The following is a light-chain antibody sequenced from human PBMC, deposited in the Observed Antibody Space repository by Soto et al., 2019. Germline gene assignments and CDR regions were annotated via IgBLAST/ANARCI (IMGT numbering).Light chain of an antibody. CDR3: QQYNNWPHT. CDR1: QSVINN. CDR2: GAS. Sequence: EIVMTQSPATLSVSPGERATLSCRASQSVINNLAWYQQKPGQAPRLLIYGASTRATGIPARFSGSGSGTELTLTISSLQSEDFAAYYCQQYNNWPHTFGQGTKLEIK. V-gene: IGKV3-15*01. J-gene: IGKJ2*01.